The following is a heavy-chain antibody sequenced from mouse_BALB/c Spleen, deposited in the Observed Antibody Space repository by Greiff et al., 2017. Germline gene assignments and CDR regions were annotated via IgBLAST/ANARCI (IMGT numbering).Heavy chain of an antibody. CDR1: GYTFTDYE. J-gene: IGHJ2*01. Sequence: QVQLQQSGAELVRPGASVTLSCKASGYTFTDYEMHWVKQTPVHGLEWIGAIDPETGGTAYNQKFKGKATLTADKSSSTAYMELRSLTSEDSAVYYCTREGGTDYWGQGTTLTVSS. V-gene: IGHV1-15*01. CDR2: IDPETGGT. D-gene: IGHD4-1*01. CDR3: TREGGTDY.